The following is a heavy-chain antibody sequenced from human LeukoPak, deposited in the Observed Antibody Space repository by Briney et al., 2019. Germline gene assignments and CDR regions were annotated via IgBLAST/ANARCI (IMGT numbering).Heavy chain of an antibody. V-gene: IGHV1-18*04. Sequence: GASVTVSCKASGYTFTSYGISWVRQAPGQGIEWMGWISAYNGNTNYAQKLQGRVTITTDTSTSTAYMELRSLRSDDTAVYYCARASITMVRGVLDPWGQGTLVTVSS. J-gene: IGHJ5*02. CDR2: ISAYNGNT. CDR1: GYTFTSYG. D-gene: IGHD3-10*01. CDR3: ARASITMVRGVLDP.